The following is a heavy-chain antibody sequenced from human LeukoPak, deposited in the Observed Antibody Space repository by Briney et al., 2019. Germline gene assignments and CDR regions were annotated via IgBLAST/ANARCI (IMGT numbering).Heavy chain of an antibody. V-gene: IGHV1-2*02. CDR2: INPNSGDT. J-gene: IGHJ4*02. Sequence: ASVNVSCKASGYTFSGYYMHWVRKAPGQGLEWMGWINPNSGDTNYAKIFQGRVTMTGDTSISTAYMELSRLRSDDTAVYYCARDRYSGSYFFDYWGQGTLVTVSS. D-gene: IGHD1-26*01. CDR3: ARDRYSGSYFFDY. CDR1: GYTFSGYY.